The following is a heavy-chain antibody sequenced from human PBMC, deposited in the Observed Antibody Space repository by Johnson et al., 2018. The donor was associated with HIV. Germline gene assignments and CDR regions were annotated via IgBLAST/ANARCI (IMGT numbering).Heavy chain of an antibody. J-gene: IGHJ3*02. CDR1: GFTVSSNY. Sequence: VQLMESGGGLVQPGGSLRLSCAASGFTVSSNYMNWVRQAPGRGLEWVSVIYGADRTFYADSVKGRFTISGDTSKNTLQLQMNSLRVEDTAVYYCARGTITMIRGVIGLDIWGQGTMVTVSS. V-gene: IGHV3-66*01. D-gene: IGHD3-10*01. CDR2: IYGADRT. CDR3: ARGTITMIRGVIGLDI.